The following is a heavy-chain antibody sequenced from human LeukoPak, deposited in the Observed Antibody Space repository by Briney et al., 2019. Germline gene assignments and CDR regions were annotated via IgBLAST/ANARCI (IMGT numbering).Heavy chain of an antibody. J-gene: IGHJ4*02. D-gene: IGHD2-2*01. CDR1: GFTFGSYN. Sequence: GGSLRLSCVDSGFTFGSYNMNWVRLAPGKGLEWVASISISGTYIYYADSVKGRFTISRDSAKRSLYLQMDSLRVEDTAIYYCAAPLTSSSHDYWGQGTLVTVSS. V-gene: IGHV3-21*01. CDR2: ISISGTYI. CDR3: AAPLTSSSHDY.